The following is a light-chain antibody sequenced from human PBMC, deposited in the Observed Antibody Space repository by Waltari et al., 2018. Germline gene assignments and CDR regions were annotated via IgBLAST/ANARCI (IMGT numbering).Light chain of an antibody. CDR3: CTYGGYDTPWV. V-gene: IGLV2-23*01. CDR2: ETY. J-gene: IGLJ3*02. Sequence: QSALTQPASVSGSPGQSITISCTGTSSNVGHYNLVSWYQQHPGKVPKLIIYETYKRPSGFSTRFSGSKTGNTASLTVSGLQAEDEADYFCCTYGGYDTPWVFGGGTKLTVL. CDR1: SSNVGHYNL.